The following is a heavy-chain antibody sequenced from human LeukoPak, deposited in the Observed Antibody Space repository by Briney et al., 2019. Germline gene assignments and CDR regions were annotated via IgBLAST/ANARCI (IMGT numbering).Heavy chain of an antibody. CDR1: GFTFSSYA. D-gene: IGHD6-19*01. CDR3: ARDFPGSSGWSYFYYYYGMDV. J-gene: IGHJ6*02. V-gene: IGHV3-30-3*01. Sequence: GSLRLSCAASGFTFSSYAMHWVRQAPGKGLEWVAVISYDGSNKYYADSVKGRFTISRDNSKNTLYLQMNSLRAEDTAVYYCARDFPGSSGWSYFYYYYGMDVWGQGTTVTVSS. CDR2: ISYDGSNK.